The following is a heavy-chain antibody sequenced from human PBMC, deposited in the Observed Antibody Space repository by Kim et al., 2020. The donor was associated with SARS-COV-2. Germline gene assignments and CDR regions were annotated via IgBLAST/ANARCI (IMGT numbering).Heavy chain of an antibody. CDR2: INPSGGST. Sequence: ASVKVSCKASGYTFTSYYMHWVRQAPGQGLEWMGIINPSGGSTSYAQKFQGRVTMTRDTSTSTVYMELSSLRSEDTDVYYCARDLDPLGSGVGATGFDPWGQGTLVTVSS. V-gene: IGHV1-46*01. D-gene: IGHD1-26*01. CDR1: GYTFTSYY. J-gene: IGHJ5*02. CDR3: ARDLDPLGSGVGATGFDP.